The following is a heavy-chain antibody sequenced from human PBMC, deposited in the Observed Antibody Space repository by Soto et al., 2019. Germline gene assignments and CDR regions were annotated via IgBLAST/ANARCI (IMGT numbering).Heavy chain of an antibody. CDR1: GGTFSSYA. CDR3: AKVAPRYDILTGYYAPYDY. V-gene: IGHV1-69*13. D-gene: IGHD3-9*01. J-gene: IGHJ4*02. CDR2: IIPIFGTA. Sequence: SVKVSCKASGGTFSSYAISWVRQAPGQGLEWMGGIIPIFGTANYAQKFQGRVTITADESTSTAYMELSSLRSEDTAVYYCAKVAPRYDILTGYYAPYDYWGQGTLVTVSS.